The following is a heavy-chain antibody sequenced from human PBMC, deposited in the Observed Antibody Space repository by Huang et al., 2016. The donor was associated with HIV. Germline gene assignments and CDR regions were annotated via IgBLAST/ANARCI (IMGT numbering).Heavy chain of an antibody. Sequence: EVQLVESGGGLVQPGGSLRLSCAASGFTFSSYWMHWVRQVPGKVLVWVSRMNSDGRSSGYADSVKGRFTISRDNAKNTVNLQMNSLRVEDTGVYYCVRDPRIQSWLNYFDYWGQGTLVSVSS. D-gene: IGHD3-22*01. V-gene: IGHV3-74*01. J-gene: IGHJ4*02. CDR1: GFTFSSYW. CDR2: MNSDGRSS. CDR3: VRDPRIQSWLNYFDY.